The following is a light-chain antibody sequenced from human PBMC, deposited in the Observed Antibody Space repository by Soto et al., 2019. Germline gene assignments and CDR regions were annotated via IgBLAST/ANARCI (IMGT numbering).Light chain of an antibody. CDR2: DAS. Sequence: SQMTQSPSTLSASVGDRVTITCRASQSISSWLAWYQQKPGKAPKLLIYDASSLESGVPSRFSGSGSGTEFTLTISSLQPDDFATYYCQQYNSYWTFAQGTKVDIK. V-gene: IGKV1-5*01. CDR1: QSISSW. J-gene: IGKJ1*01. CDR3: QQYNSYWT.